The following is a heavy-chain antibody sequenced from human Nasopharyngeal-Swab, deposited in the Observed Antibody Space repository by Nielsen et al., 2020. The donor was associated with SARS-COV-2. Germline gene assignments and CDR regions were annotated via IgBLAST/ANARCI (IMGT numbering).Heavy chain of an antibody. V-gene: IGHV3-72*01. CDR2: IKNKANSYTT. J-gene: IGHJ4*02. CDR3: ARPIDY. Sequence: GGSLRLSCAASGFTFSSYAMSWVRQAPGKGLEWVGRIKNKANSYTTEYAASVKGRFTISRDDSKNSLYLHMNSLKIEDTAVYYCARPIDYWGQGTLVTVSS. CDR1: GFTFSSYA.